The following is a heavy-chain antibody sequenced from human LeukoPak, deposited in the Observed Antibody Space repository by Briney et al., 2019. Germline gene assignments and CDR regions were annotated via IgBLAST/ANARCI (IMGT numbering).Heavy chain of an antibody. CDR2: IYYSGST. CDR1: GGSISSYY. D-gene: IGHD6-13*01. J-gene: IGHJ4*02. CDR3: ARLHSSSWYSFDY. V-gene: IGHV4-59*01. Sequence: SETLSLTCTVSGGSISSYYWSWIRQPPGEGLEWIGYIYYSGSTSYNPSLKSRVTISVDTSKNQFSLKLSSVTAADTAVYYCARLHSSSWYSFDYWGQGTLVTVSS.